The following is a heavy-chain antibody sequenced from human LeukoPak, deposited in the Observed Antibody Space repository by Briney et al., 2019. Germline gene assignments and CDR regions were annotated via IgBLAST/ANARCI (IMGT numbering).Heavy chain of an antibody. D-gene: IGHD3-9*01. Sequence: PSETLSLTCAVSGGSFSGYYWSWIRQPPGKGLEWIGEINHSGGTNYNPSLKSRVTISVDTSKNQFSLKLSSVTAADTAVYYCARHVRYFDWPTFFDYWGQGTLVTVSS. CDR1: GGSFSGYY. CDR2: INHSGGT. J-gene: IGHJ4*02. V-gene: IGHV4-34*01. CDR3: ARHVRYFDWPTFFDY.